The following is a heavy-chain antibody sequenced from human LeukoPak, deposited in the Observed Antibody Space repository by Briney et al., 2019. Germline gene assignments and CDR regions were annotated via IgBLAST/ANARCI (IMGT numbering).Heavy chain of an antibody. CDR2: IKQDDSEK. Sequence: GGCLRLSCSASGFTSSVYWMMWVRQAPGKGVGWVGNIKQDDSEKNYVDSVKGRFTISRDNAKSSLYLQMNSLRAEDTAIYYCATDRKVGTWDPRFNDWGQGTLVTVAS. V-gene: IGHV3-7*03. J-gene: IGHJ4*02. CDR1: GFTSSVYW. CDR3: ATDRKVGTWDPRFND. D-gene: IGHD4-23*01.